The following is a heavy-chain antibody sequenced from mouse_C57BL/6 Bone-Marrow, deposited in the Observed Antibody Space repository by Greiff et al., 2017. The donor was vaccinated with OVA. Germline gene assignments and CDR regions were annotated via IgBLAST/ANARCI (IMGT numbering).Heavy chain of an antibody. J-gene: IGHJ2*01. CDR2: ISGGGGNT. V-gene: IGHV5-9*01. CDR1: GFTFSSYT. D-gene: IGHD1-1*01. Sequence: EVQVVESGGGLVKPGGSLKLSCAASGFTFSSYTMSWVRQTPEKRLEWVATISGGGGNTYYPDSVKGRFTISRDNAKNTLYLQMSSLRSEDTALYYCARQDWHYGSSYNFDYWGQGTTLTVSS. CDR3: ARQDWHYGSSYNFDY.